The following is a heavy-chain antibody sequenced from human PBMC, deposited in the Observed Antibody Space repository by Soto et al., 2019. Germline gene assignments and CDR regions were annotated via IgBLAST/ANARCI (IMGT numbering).Heavy chain of an antibody. V-gene: IGHV3-73*02. D-gene: IGHD2-15*01. J-gene: IGHJ5*02. CDR1: GFTFSGSA. CDR2: IRSKANSYAT. Sequence: EVQLVESGGGLVQPGGSLKLSCAASGFTFSGSAMHWVPQASGKGLEWVGRIRSKANSYATAYAASVKGRFTISRDDSKNTAYLQMNSLKTEDTAVYYCTRREEDIVVGFDPWGQGTLVTVSS. CDR3: TRREEDIVVGFDP.